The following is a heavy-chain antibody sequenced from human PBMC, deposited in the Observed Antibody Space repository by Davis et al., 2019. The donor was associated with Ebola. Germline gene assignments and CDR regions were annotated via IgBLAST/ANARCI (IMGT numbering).Heavy chain of an antibody. CDR1: GYTFAAHY. Sequence: ASVKVSCKASGYTFAAHYIHRVRQAPGQGLEWMGMINPNDGRTIYAQKFQGRVTMTRDTSTTTVYMDLSSLRSEDTALYYCTTPGGQDSGYDVFDIWGQGTMVTVSS. CDR2: INPNDGRT. J-gene: IGHJ3*02. CDR3: TTPGGQDSGYDVFDI. V-gene: IGHV1-46*03. D-gene: IGHD5-12*01.